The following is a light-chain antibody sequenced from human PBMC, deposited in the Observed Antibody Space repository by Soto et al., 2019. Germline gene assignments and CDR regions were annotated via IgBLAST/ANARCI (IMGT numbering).Light chain of an antibody. CDR2: YDS. V-gene: IGLV3-21*04. Sequence: SSELTQPPSVSVAPGKTARITCGGNNIGSKSVHWYQQKPGQAPVLVIYYDSDRPSGIPERFSGSNSGNTATLTISRVEAGDEADYYCQMWDSSSDHPVFGGGTKLTVL. CDR1: NIGSKS. J-gene: IGLJ2*01. CDR3: QMWDSSSDHPV.